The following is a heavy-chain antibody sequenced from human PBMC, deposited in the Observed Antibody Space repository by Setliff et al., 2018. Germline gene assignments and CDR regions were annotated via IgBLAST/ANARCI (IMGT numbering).Heavy chain of an antibody. CDR3: ARRGSMVTKFGAFDI. CDR1: GGSISSSNYY. CDR2: IYYSGST. V-gene: IGHV4-39*01. D-gene: IGHD4-17*01. J-gene: IGHJ3*02. Sequence: PSETLSLTCTVSGGSISSSNYYWGWIRQPPGKGLEWIGSIYYSGSTYYNPSLKSRVTISVDTSKNQFSLKLSSVTAADPAVYYCARRGSMVTKFGAFDIWGQGTMVTVSS.